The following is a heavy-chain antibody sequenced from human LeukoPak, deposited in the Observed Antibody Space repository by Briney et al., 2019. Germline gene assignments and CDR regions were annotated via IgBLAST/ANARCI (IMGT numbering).Heavy chain of an antibody. D-gene: IGHD6-19*01. CDR3: ARDKQLAVLLHVKRNWFDP. V-gene: IGHV1-2*02. Sequence: GASVKVSCKASGYTFTGYYMRWVRQAPGQGLEWMGWINPNSGGTNYAQKFQGRVTMTRDTSISTAYMELSRLRSDDTAVYYCARDKQLAVLLHVKRNWFDPWGQGTLVTVSS. CDR1: GYTFTGYY. CDR2: INPNSGGT. J-gene: IGHJ5*02.